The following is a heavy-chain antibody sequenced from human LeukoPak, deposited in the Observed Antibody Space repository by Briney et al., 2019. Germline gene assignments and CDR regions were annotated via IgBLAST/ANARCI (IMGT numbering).Heavy chain of an antibody. CDR3: ASLDYDSPPDY. J-gene: IGHJ4*02. CDR2: IKQDGSEK. CDR1: GFTFSSYW. Sequence: PGGSLRLSCAASGFTFSSYWMSWVRQAPGKGLVGVANIKQDGSEKYYVDSVKGRFTIARDNAKNSLYLQMNSLRAEDTAVYYCASLDYDSPPDYWGQGTLVTVSS. D-gene: IGHD3-22*01. V-gene: IGHV3-7*01.